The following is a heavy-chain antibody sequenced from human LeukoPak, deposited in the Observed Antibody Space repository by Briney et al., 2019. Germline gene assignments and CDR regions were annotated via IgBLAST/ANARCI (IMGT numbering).Heavy chain of an antibody. CDR1: GFTFTNAW. Sequence: PGGSLRPSCVDSGFTFTNAWMSWVRQAPGKGLEWIGRIKSKTDGETTNYAEPVRGRLTISRDDSKSAVYLQMNSLKIEDTAVYYCTTDLGTYYHGSQRLIPIDYWGQGTLVTVSS. CDR2: IKSKTDGETT. J-gene: IGHJ4*02. CDR3: TTDLGTYYHGSQRLIPIDY. D-gene: IGHD3-10*01. V-gene: IGHV3-15*01.